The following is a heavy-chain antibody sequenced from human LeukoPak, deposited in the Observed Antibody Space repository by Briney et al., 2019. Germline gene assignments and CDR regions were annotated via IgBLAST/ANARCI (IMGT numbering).Heavy chain of an antibody. Sequence: ASVKVSCKASGYTFTSYGISWVRQAPGQGLEWMGWISAYNGNTNYAQKLQGRVTMTTDTSTSTAYMELRSLRSDDTAVYYCAREGGGSYWSVAEYYFDYWGQGTLVTVSS. D-gene: IGHD1-26*01. CDR2: ISAYNGNT. CDR3: AREGGGSYWSVAEYYFDY. J-gene: IGHJ4*02. V-gene: IGHV1-18*01. CDR1: GYTFTSYG.